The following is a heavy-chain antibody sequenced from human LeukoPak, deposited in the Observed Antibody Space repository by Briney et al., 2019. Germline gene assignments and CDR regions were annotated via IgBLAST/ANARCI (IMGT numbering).Heavy chain of an antibody. CDR2: IYYSGST. V-gene: IGHV4-39*07. J-gene: IGHJ4*02. D-gene: IGHD2-21*01. CDR3: ARGGGRLPY. CDR1: GGSISSSSYY. Sequence: SETLSLTCTVSGGSISSSSYYWGWIRQPPGKGLEWIGSIYYSGSTYYNPSLKSRVTISVDTSKNQFSLKLSSVTAADTAVYYCARGGGRLPYWGQGTLVTVSS.